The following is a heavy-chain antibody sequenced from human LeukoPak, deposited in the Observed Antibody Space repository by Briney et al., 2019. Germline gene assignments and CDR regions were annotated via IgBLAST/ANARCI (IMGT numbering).Heavy chain of an antibody. Sequence: ASVKVSCKASGYTFTSYGISWVRQAPGQGLEWMGWISAYNGNTNYAQKLQGRVTMTTDTSTSTAYMELSSLRSEDTAVYYCARAYYYDSSRFDPWGQGTLVTVSS. D-gene: IGHD3-22*01. V-gene: IGHV1-18*01. J-gene: IGHJ5*02. CDR1: GYTFTSYG. CDR3: ARAYYYDSSRFDP. CDR2: ISAYNGNT.